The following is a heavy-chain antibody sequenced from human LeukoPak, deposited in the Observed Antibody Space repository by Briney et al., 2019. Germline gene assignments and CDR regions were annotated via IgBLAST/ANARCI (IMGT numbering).Heavy chain of an antibody. CDR2: IWYDGSNK. V-gene: IGHV3-33*08. Sequence: GGSLRLSCAASGFTFSSYAMSWVRQAPGKGLEWVAVIWYDGSNKDYADSVKGRFTISRDNSKNTLYLQMNSLRAEDTAVYYCARARNNYDRSGFSALDYWGQGTLVTVSS. J-gene: IGHJ4*02. D-gene: IGHD3-22*01. CDR3: ARARNNYDRSGFSALDY. CDR1: GFTFSSYA.